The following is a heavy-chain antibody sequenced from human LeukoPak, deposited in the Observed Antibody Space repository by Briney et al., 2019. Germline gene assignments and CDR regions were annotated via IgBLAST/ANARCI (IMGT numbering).Heavy chain of an antibody. CDR3: ARKMIAYNWFDP. D-gene: IGHD3-22*01. CDR2: INHSGST. V-gene: IGHV4-34*01. Sequence: SETLSLTCAVYGGSFSGYYWNWIRQAPGKGLEWIGEINHSGSTNYNPSLKSRATISVDTSKNQFSLKLSSVTAADTAVYYCARKMIAYNWFDPWGQGTLVTVSS. CDR1: GGSFSGYY. J-gene: IGHJ5*02.